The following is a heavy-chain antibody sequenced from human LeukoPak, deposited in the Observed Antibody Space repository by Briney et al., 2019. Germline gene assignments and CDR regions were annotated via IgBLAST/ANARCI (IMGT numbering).Heavy chain of an antibody. Sequence: TGGSLRLSCAASGFIFNNYAMSWVRQAPGRGLEWVSAISGSGDRTYYADSVKGRFTISRDNSKNTLYLQMNSLRAEDTAVYYCAKVLGPVARGYMDVWGKGTTVTVSS. J-gene: IGHJ6*03. D-gene: IGHD6-19*01. V-gene: IGHV3-23*01. CDR2: ISGSGDRT. CDR1: GFIFNNYA. CDR3: AKVLGPVARGYMDV.